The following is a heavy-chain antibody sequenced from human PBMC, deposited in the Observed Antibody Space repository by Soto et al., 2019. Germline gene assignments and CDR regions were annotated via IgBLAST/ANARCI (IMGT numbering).Heavy chain of an antibody. D-gene: IGHD2-15*01. Sequence: QLVESGGRGVQPGRSLRLSCAASEFTFTSYAMHWVRQAPGRGLEWVALISFDGTSEYYADSVKGRFIISRDNSKTMVYLQMNSLRPDDTAIYYCARPIPRWSYHYGMDVWGQWTTVTVSS. J-gene: IGHJ6*02. CDR1: EFTFTSYA. CDR3: ARPIPRWSYHYGMDV. V-gene: IGHV3-30-3*01. CDR2: ISFDGTSE.